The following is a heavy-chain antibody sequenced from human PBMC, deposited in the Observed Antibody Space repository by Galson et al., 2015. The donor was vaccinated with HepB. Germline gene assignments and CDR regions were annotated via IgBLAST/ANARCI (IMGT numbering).Heavy chain of an antibody. CDR3: ARDPPYCSGGSCSDAFDI. CDR2: IIPIFGTA. J-gene: IGHJ3*02. V-gene: IGHV1-69*13. Sequence: SVKVSCKASGGTFSSYAISWVRQAPGQGLEWMGGIIPIFGTANYAQKFQGRVTITADESTSTAYMELSSLRSEDTAVYYCARDPPYCSGGSCSDAFDIWGQGTMATVSS. CDR1: GGTFSSYA. D-gene: IGHD2-15*01.